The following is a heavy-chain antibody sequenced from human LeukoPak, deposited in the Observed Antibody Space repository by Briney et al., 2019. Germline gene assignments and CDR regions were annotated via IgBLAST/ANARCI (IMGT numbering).Heavy chain of an antibody. D-gene: IGHD6-19*01. V-gene: IGHV4-59*08. CDR1: GGSISSYY. J-gene: IGHJ4*02. Sequence: SETLSLTCTVSGGSISSYYWSWIRQPPGKGLEWIGYIYYSGSTNYNPSLKSRVTISVDTSKNQFSLKLSSVTAEDTAVYYCARWGSSGWYLGDYWGQGTLVTVSS. CDR2: IYYSGST. CDR3: ARWGSSGWYLGDY.